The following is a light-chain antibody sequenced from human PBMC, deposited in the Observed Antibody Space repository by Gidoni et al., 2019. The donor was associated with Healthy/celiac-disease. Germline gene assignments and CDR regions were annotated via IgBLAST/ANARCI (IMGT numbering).Light chain of an antibody. CDR2: GAS. CDR1: QIVSSSY. V-gene: IGKV3-20*01. Sequence: IVLTQSPGTLSLSPGERATLSCRASQIVSSSYLSWYQQKPGQAPRLLIYGASSSATGIPDRFSGSGSGTDFTLTISRREPEDFAVYYCQQYGSSLTWTFGQGTKVEIK. J-gene: IGKJ1*01. CDR3: QQYGSSLTWT.